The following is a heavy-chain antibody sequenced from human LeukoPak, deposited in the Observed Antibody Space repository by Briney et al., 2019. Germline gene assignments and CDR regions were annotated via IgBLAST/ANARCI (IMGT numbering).Heavy chain of an antibody. CDR2: INFSGST. V-gene: IGHV4-39*07. J-gene: IGHJ3*02. D-gene: IGHD3-22*01. CDR1: AGSISSSNYY. CDR3: ARVHVCSSGYYCALDI. Sequence: SETLSLTCTVSAGSISSSNYYWGWIRQTPGKGPEWIGSINFSGSTYYNPSLRSRVTISVDTSKNQFSLYLSSVTAADTAVYYCARVHVCSSGYYCALDIWGQGTMVTVSS.